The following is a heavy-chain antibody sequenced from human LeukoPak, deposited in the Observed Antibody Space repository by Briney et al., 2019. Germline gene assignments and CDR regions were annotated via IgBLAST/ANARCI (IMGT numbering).Heavy chain of an antibody. J-gene: IGHJ3*02. D-gene: IGHD3-22*01. Sequence: GXXLRLSRAASGFTFSSYWMIWVRQAPGKGLEWMANIKRDGSEKYYVDSVKGRFTISRDNAKNSLYLQMNSLRVEDTAVYHCARDASPYDSSGYYDAFDIWGQGTMVTVSS. CDR3: ARDASPYDSSGYYDAFDI. CDR1: GFTFSSYW. V-gene: IGHV3-7*01. CDR2: IKRDGSEK.